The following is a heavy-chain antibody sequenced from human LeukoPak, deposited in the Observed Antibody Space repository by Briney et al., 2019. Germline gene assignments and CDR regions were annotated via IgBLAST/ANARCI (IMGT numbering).Heavy chain of an antibody. CDR2: INPNSGGT. V-gene: IGHV1-2*02. J-gene: IGHJ4*02. CDR1: GGTFSSYD. Sequence: GASVKVSCKASGGTFSSYDINWVRQAPGQGLEWMGWINPNSGGTNYAQKFQGRVTMTRDTSISTAYMELSRLRSDDTAVYYCARTYSSSSYFDYWGQGTLVTVSS. CDR3: ARTYSSSSYFDY. D-gene: IGHD6-6*01.